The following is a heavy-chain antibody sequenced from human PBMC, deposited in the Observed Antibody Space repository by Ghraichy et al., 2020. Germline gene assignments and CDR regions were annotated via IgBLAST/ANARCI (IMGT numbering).Heavy chain of an antibody. CDR2: INSDGSST. D-gene: IGHD2-15*01. CDR1: GFTFSSYW. CDR3: ARDLGRVLTDGSEGIVVVVAADYFDY. V-gene: IGHV3-74*01. J-gene: IGHJ4*02. Sequence: GGSLRLSCAASGFTFSSYWMHWVRQAPGKGLVWVSRINSDGSSTSYADSVKGRFTISRDNAKNTLYLQMNSLRAEDTAVYYCARDLGRVLTDGSEGIVVVVAADYFDYWGQGTLVTVSS.